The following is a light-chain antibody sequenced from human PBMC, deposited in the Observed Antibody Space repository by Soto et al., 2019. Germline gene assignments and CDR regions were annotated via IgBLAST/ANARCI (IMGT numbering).Light chain of an antibody. Sequence: EIVMTQSPATLSVSPGERATLSCRASRNINRKLAWYQQKTGQAPRRLLSGASTSATGIPARFSGSGSWTEFTITIISLQSEDVAVYYCQQYYDCPPLIFGGGTKVEIK. J-gene: IGKJ4*01. CDR2: GAS. CDR1: RNINRK. V-gene: IGKV3-15*01. CDR3: QQYYDCPPLI.